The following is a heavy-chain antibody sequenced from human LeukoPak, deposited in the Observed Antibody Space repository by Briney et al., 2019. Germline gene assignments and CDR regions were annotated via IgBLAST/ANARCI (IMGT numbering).Heavy chain of an antibody. CDR1: GGSISSYY. D-gene: IGHD7-27*01. J-gene: IGHJ2*01. Sequence: SGTLSLTCTVAGGSISSYYWSWIRQPPGKGLEWIGYIYYSGSTNYNPSLKSRVTISVDTSKNQFSLKLSSVTAADTAVYYCARGPGAPQHWYFDLWGRGTLVAVSS. CDR2: IYYSGST. CDR3: ARGPGAPQHWYFDL. V-gene: IGHV4-59*01.